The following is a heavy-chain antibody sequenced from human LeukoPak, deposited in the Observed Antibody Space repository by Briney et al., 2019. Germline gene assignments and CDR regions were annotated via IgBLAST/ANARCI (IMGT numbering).Heavy chain of an antibody. J-gene: IGHJ4*02. V-gene: IGHV3-23*01. CDR2: ISGSGGST. CDR1: GFTFSSYA. Sequence: GGSLRLSCAASGFTFSSYAMSWVRQAPGKGLEWVSAISGSGGSTYYADSVKGRFTISRDNSKNTLYLQMNSLRAEDTAVYYCAKVETAAAATLRGFDYWGQGTLVTVSS. D-gene: IGHD6-13*01. CDR3: AKVETAAAATLRGFDY.